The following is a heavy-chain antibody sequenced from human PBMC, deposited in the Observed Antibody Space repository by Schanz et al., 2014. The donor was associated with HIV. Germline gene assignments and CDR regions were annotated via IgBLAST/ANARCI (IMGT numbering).Heavy chain of an antibody. CDR3: AKPEYDSRGNSQSHFDY. J-gene: IGHJ4*02. V-gene: IGHV3-23*01. CDR1: GFTFKSYA. Sequence: EVQLLESGGGLVQAGGSLRLSCAASGFTFKSYAMSWVRQAPGKGLEWVSAISATGGSTYYADSVNGRFTISRDNSKNTLYLQMTTLRTEDTAVYYCAKPEYDSRGNSQSHFDYWGQGTLVTVSS. CDR2: ISATGGST. D-gene: IGHD3-22*01.